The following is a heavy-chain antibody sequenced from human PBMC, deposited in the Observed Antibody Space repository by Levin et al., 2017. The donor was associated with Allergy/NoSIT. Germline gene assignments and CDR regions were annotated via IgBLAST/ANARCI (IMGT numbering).Heavy chain of an antibody. CDR1: GFTFDDYA. J-gene: IGHJ5*02. CDR3: ARGAYYYDSSGYSNDLNWFDP. CDR2: ISWNSGSI. D-gene: IGHD3-22*01. Sequence: PGGSLRLSCAASGFTFDDYAMHWVRQAPGKGLEWVSGISWNSGSIGYADSVKGRFTISRDNAKNSLYLQMNSLRAEDTALYYCARGAYYYDSSGYSNDLNWFDPWGQGTLVTVSS. V-gene: IGHV3-9*01.